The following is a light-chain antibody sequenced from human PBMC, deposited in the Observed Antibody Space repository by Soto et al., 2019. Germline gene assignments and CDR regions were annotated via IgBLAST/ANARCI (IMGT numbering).Light chain of an antibody. Sequence: VIWMTHSPSLLSASTLYIVTISFRMSQGISIYLAWYQQKPGKAPELLIYDASSLESGVPSRFSGSGSGTEFTLTISSLQPDDFATYYCQQYNSYSRTFGQGTKVDI. V-gene: IGKV1D-8*03. CDR3: QQYNSYSRT. CDR2: DAS. J-gene: IGKJ1*01. CDR1: QGISIY.